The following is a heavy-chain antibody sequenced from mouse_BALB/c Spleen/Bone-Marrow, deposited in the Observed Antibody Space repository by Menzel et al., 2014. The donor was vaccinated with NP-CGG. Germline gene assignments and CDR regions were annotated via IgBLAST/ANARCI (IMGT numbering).Heavy chain of an antibody. CDR3: AREVRAPWYAMDY. CDR1: GYTFTDYA. CDR2: ISTYNGNT. J-gene: IGHJ4*01. D-gene: IGHD2-14*01. Sequence: QVQLKESGPEVVRPGVSVKISCKGSGYTFTDYAMHWVKQSRAKSLEWIGVISTYNGNTNYNQKFKGKATMTVGKSSSTAYMELARLTSEDSAIYYCAREVRAPWYAMDYWGQGTSVTVSS. V-gene: IGHV1-67*01.